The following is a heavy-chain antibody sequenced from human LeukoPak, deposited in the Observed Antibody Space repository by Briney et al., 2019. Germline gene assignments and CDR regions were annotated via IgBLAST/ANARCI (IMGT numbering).Heavy chain of an antibody. Sequence: SETLSLTCAVSGGSISSSNWWSWVRQPPGKGLEWIGEIYHSGSTNYNPSLKSRVTISVDKSKNQFSLKLSSVTAADTAVYYCATLTTVVTAYYFDYWGQGTLVTVPS. D-gene: IGHD4-23*01. CDR2: IYHSGST. CDR1: GGSISSSNW. V-gene: IGHV4-4*02. J-gene: IGHJ4*02. CDR3: ATLTTVVTAYYFDY.